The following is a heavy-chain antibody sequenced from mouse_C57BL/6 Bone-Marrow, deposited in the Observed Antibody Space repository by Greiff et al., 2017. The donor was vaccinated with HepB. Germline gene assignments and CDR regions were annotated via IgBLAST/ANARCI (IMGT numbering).Heavy chain of an antibody. CDR3: ARKPYYYGLDY. CDR1: GYAFTNYL. V-gene: IGHV1-54*01. CDR2: INPGSGGT. J-gene: IGHJ2*01. D-gene: IGHD1-1*01. Sequence: VQLQQSGAELVRPGTSVKVSCKASGYAFTNYLIEWVKQRPGQGLEWIGVINPGSGGTNYNEKFKGKATLTADKSSSTAYMQLSSLTSEDSAVYFCARKPYYYGLDYWGQGTTLTVSS.